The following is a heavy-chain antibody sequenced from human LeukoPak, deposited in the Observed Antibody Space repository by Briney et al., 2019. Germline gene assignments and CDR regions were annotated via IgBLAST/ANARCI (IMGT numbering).Heavy chain of an antibody. D-gene: IGHD3-3*01. J-gene: IGHJ6*03. CDR2: INPSGGST. V-gene: IGHV1-46*01. CDR3: ARDRTWLRFLEWSQGYYYMDV. CDR1: GYTFTSYY. Sequence: ASVKVSCKASGYTFTSYYMHWVRQAPGQGLEWMGIINPSGGSTSYAQKFQGRVTMTRDTSTSTVYMELSSLRSEDTAVYYCARDRTWLRFLEWSQGYYYMDVWGKGTTVTVPS.